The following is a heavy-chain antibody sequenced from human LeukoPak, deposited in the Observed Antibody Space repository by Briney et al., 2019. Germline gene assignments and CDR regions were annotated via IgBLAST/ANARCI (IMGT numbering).Heavy chain of an antibody. Sequence: SETLSLTCTVSGGSISSGDYYWSWIRQPPGKGLEWIGYIYYSGSTYYNPSLKSRVTISVDTSKNQFSLKLSSVTAADTAVYYCARGSMYYYDSSGYYVDYWGQGTLVTVSS. CDR2: IYYSGST. CDR3: ARGSMYYYDSSGYYVDY. CDR1: GGSISSGDYY. D-gene: IGHD3-22*01. J-gene: IGHJ4*02. V-gene: IGHV4-30-4*08.